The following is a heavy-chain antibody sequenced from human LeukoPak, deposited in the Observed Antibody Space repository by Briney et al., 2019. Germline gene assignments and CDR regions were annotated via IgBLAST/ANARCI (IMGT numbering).Heavy chain of an antibody. CDR2: IYYSGST. J-gene: IGHJ2*01. CDR3: ASRTSSTVTSYWYFDL. V-gene: IGHV4-59*08. CDR1: GGSISGWY. Sequence: SETLSLTCTVSGGSISGWYWSWIRQPPGKGLEWIGYIYYSGSTNYNPSLKSRVTISVDTSKNQFSLKLSSVTAADTAVYYCASRTSSTVTSYWYFDLWGRGTLVTVSS. D-gene: IGHD4-17*01.